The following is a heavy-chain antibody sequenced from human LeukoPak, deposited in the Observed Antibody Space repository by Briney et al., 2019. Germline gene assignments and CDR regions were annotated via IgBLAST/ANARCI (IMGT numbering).Heavy chain of an antibody. Sequence: GESLKLSCQASGYTFNNYWIGWVRQMPGKGLEWMGIINPGDSDPRYSPSLQGRATISADRSISTAYLQWSSLKASDTAMYYCARHGVGSSWFGFDYWGQGTLVTVSS. D-gene: IGHD6-6*01. J-gene: IGHJ4*02. CDR1: GYTFNNYW. CDR3: ARHGVGSSWFGFDY. V-gene: IGHV5-51*01. CDR2: INPGDSDP.